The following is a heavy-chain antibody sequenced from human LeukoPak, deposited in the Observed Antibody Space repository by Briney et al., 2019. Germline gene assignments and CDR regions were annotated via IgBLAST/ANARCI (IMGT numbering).Heavy chain of an antibody. J-gene: IGHJ4*02. D-gene: IGHD2-21*01. CDR2: IYHSGST. CDR3: ARHDLFETGPAFDY. CDR1: GGSISSGGYY. V-gene: IGHV4-30-2*01. Sequence: SETLSLTCTVSGGSISSGGYYWSWIRQPPGKGLEWIGYIYHSGSTYYNPSLKSRVTISVDRSKNQFSLKLSSVTAADTAVYHCARHDLFETGPAFDYWGQGTLVTVSS.